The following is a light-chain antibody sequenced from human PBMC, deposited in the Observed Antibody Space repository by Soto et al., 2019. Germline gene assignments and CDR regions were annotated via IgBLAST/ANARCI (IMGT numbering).Light chain of an antibody. V-gene: IGKV1-39*01. CDR1: QSIIKY. J-gene: IGKJ4*01. CDR2: TAS. Sequence: DIQITQSPSSLSASVGDRVIITCRASQSIIKYLNWYYQKPGKAPNRLIYTASSLQRGVPSRFSGSGSGTDLTLTISGLQPEDFASDCCPLTFGAPLSSGG. CDR3: PLTFGAPLS.